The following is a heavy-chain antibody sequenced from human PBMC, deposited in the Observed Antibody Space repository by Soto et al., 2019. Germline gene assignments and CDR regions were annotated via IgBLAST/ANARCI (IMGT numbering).Heavy chain of an antibody. V-gene: IGHV1-46*02. J-gene: IGHJ4*02. CDR3: ARDLWGSWTVDY. CDR1: GYTFQNYH. CDR2: IHPSGDTK. Sequence: QVQLVQSGAAVKEPGASVKVSCKASGYTFQNYHMHWVRQAPGQGLEWMGIIHPSGDTKTYAQRFQGRLAMTIDASTSTAYMELSSLTSEATAVYFCARDLWGSWTVDYWGQGTLVTVSS. D-gene: IGHD3-16*01.